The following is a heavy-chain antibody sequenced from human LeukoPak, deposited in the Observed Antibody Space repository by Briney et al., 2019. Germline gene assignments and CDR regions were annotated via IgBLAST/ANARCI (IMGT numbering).Heavy chain of an antibody. J-gene: IGHJ4*02. CDR1: GGSISSYY. CDR3: AGSMITFGGVIVNYLDY. CDR2: IYTSGST. D-gene: IGHD3-16*02. V-gene: IGHV4-4*07. Sequence: PSETLSLTCTVSGGSISSYYWSWIRQPAGKGLEWIGRIYTSGSTNYNPSLKSRVTMSVDTSKNQFSLKLSSVTAADTAVYCCAGSMITFGGVIVNYLDYWGQGTLVTVSS.